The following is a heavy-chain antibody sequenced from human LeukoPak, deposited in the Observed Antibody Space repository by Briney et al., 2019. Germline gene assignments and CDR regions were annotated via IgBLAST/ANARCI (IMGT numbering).Heavy chain of an antibody. D-gene: IGHD3-10*01. CDR1: EFTVSSNY. CDR2: IYSGGST. V-gene: IGHV3-53*01. J-gene: IGHJ4*02. CDR3: ARGSSGPYYFDY. Sequence: PGGSLRLSCAASEFTVSSNYMSWVRQAPGKGLEWVSVIYSGGSTYYADSVKGRFTISRDNSKNTLYLQMNSLRAEDTAVYYCARGSSGPYYFDYWGQGILVTVSS.